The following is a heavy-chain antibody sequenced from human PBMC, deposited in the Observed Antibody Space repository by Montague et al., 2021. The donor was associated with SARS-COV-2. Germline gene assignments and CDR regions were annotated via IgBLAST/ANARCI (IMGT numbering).Heavy chain of an antibody. CDR2: IYYSGST. D-gene: IGHD2-15*01. Sequence: SETLSLTCTVSGGSISSYYWSWIRQPPGKGLEWIGYIYYSGSTNXNPSLKSRVTISVDTSKNQFSLKLSSVTAADTAVYYCARALYCSGGSFYPNWFDPWGQGTLVTVSS. J-gene: IGHJ5*02. V-gene: IGHV4-59*01. CDR3: ARALYCSGGSFYPNWFDP. CDR1: GGSISSYY.